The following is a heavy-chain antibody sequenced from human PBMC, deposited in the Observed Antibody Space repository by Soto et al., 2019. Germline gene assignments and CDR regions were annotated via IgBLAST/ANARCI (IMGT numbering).Heavy chain of an antibody. V-gene: IGHV3-33*01. CDR2: IWYDGSNK. J-gene: IGHJ6*02. CDR3: AREHYYYYGMDV. CDR1: GFTFSSYG. Sequence: GGSLRLSCAASGFTFSSYGMHWVRQAPGKGLEWVAVIWYDGSNKYYADSVKGRFTISRDNSKNTLYLQMNSLRAEDTAVYYCAREHYYYYGMDVWGQGTTVTVSS.